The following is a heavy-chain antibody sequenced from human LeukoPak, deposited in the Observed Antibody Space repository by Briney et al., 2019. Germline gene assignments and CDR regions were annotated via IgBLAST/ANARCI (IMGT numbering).Heavy chain of an antibody. CDR3: ARDGGLYDLDV. Sequence: PSETLSLTCTVSGASINSGDYYWTWIRQPPGKGLEWIGNIYSSGRAYYSPSLKSRITISLDTSKNQFSLKLTSVTAADTAVYFCARDGGLYDLDVWSKGTTVIVSS. D-gene: IGHD3-16*01. CDR2: IYSSGRA. J-gene: IGHJ6*04. CDR1: GASINSGDYY. V-gene: IGHV4-30-4*01.